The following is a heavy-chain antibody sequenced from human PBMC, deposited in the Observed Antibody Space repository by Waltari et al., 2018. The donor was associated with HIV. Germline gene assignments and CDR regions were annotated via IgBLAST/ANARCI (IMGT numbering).Heavy chain of an antibody. D-gene: IGHD3-22*01. CDR2: IYTSGST. Sequence: QVQLQESGPGLVKPSEPLSLTCTVSGGSISSYYWSWIRQPPGTGLEWIGRIYTSGSTNYNPSLKSRVTMSVDTSKNQFSLKLSSVTAADTAVYYCARELDYYDSSGYHYYFDYWGQGTLVTVSS. CDR3: ARELDYYDSSGYHYYFDY. J-gene: IGHJ4*02. V-gene: IGHV4-4*07. CDR1: GGSISSYY.